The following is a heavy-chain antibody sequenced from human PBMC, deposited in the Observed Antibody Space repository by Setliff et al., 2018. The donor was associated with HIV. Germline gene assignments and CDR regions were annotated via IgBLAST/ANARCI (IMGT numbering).Heavy chain of an antibody. CDR1: GFAFSDYD. J-gene: IGHJ6*02. D-gene: IGHD6-6*01. CDR3: TRELNGHTSSHYYFGLDV. Sequence: PGGSLRLSCATSGFAFSDYDFHWVRQVTGEGLEWVSAIGTGGDTYDADSVKGRFTISRENAKNSLYLQMNNVRAGDTAVYYCTRELNGHTSSHYYFGLDVWGQGTTGTVS. V-gene: IGHV3-13*01. CDR2: IGTGGDT.